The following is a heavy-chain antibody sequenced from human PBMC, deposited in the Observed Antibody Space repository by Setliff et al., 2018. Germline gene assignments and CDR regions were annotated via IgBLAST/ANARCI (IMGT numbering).Heavy chain of an antibody. D-gene: IGHD1-1*01. Sequence: PSETLSLTCTVSGGSINSGVYYWGWIRQPPGKGLEWIGRIYHGGDTYYNASLKSRLTISVDTSKNQFCLKLRSVTAADTAVYYCARTGTYRYFDYWGQGALVTVSS. CDR2: IYHGGDT. CDR1: GGSINSGVYY. J-gene: IGHJ4*02. V-gene: IGHV4-39*01. CDR3: ARTGTYRYFDY.